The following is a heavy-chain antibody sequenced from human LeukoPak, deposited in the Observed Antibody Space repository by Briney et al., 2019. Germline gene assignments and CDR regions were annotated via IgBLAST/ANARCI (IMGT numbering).Heavy chain of an antibody. D-gene: IGHD6-13*01. Sequence: GESLKISCKCSGYSFTSYWSGWVRQMPGKVLEGMGIIYPGDSDTRYSSYFQGQVTISAEKSISTAYLQWRSLKASDTAMSYCARRGARYGYSSSWYVHYWGQGTLVTVSS. V-gene: IGHV5-51*01. J-gene: IGHJ4*02. CDR3: ARRGARYGYSSSWYVHY. CDR1: GYSFTSYW. CDR2: IYPGDSDT.